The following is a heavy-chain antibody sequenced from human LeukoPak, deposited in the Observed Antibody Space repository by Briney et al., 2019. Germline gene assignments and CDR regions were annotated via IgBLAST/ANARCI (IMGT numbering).Heavy chain of an antibody. D-gene: IGHD3-22*01. CDR2: IYYSGST. V-gene: IGHV4-61*01. J-gene: IGHJ5*02. CDR1: GGSVSSGSYY. CDR3: ARDRNYYDSTRFDP. Sequence: PSETLSLTCTVSGGSVSSGSYYWSWIRPPPGTGLEWIGYIYYSGSTNYNPSLKSRVTISVDTSKNQFSLKLSSVTAADTAVYYCARDRNYYDSTRFDPWGQGTLVTVSS.